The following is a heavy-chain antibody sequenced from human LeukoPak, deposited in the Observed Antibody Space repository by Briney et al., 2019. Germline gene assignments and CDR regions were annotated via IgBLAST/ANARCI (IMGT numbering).Heavy chain of an antibody. V-gene: IGHV3-66*01. CDR1: GFTFSSYA. CDR2: IYSGGST. D-gene: IGHD6-19*01. J-gene: IGHJ4*02. Sequence: GGSLRLSCAASGFTFSSYAMSWVRQAPGKGLEWVSVIYSGGSTYYADSVKGRFTISRDNSKNTLYLQMNSLRAEDTAVYYCARGPGIAVAGRNYWGQGTLVTVSS. CDR3: ARGPGIAVAGRNY.